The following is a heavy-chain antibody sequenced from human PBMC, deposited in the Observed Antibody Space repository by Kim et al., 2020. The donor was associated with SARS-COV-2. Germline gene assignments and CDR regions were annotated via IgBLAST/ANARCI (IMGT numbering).Heavy chain of an antibody. J-gene: IGHJ4*02. V-gene: IGHV1-18*01. Sequence: KYAQKSKGRVSMTTDTSTTTVSMELSSLRSEDTAVYFCARELYGSAPDYWGQGTLVTVSS. CDR3: ARELYGSAPDY. D-gene: IGHD3-10*01.